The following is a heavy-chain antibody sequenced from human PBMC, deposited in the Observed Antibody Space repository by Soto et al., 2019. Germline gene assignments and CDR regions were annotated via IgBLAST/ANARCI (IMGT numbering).Heavy chain of an antibody. J-gene: IGHJ5*02. CDR1: GFTFSSYS. D-gene: IGHD3-3*01. Sequence: GGSLRLSCAASGFTFSSYSMHWVRQAPGKGLEWVAVITYDGSTKYYADSVKGRFTISRDNSKNTLYLQMNSLRAEDTAVYYCAKTSSVLRFLEWLLYHWGQGTLVTVSS. V-gene: IGHV3-30*18. CDR2: ITYDGSTK. CDR3: AKTSSVLRFLEWLLYH.